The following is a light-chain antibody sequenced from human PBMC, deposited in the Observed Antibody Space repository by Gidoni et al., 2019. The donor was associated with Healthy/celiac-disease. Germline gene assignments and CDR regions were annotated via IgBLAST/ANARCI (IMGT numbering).Light chain of an antibody. CDR1: QSLLHSNGYNY. CDR3: MQSLQSPCS. CDR2: LGS. Sequence: DIVSTQPPLSLPGTPGEPASITSRSSQSLLHSNGYNYLDWYLQKPGQSPQLLIYLGSTRASGVPDRFSGSGSGTDFTLTISRVEAEDVAVYYCMQSLQSPCSFGQGTKLEIK. J-gene: IGKJ2*04. V-gene: IGKV2-28*01.